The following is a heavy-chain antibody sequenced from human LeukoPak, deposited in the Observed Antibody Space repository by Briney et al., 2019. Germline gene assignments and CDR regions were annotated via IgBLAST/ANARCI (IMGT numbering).Heavy chain of an antibody. CDR1: GGSISSGGHY. CDR3: ARVKESDGNSYFDP. CDR2: IYYSGRT. J-gene: IGHJ5*02. Sequence: PSETLSLTCTVPGGSISSGGHYWSWIRQHPVKGLEWIGYIYYSGRTYYNPSLKSGVTISVDTSKRQFSLKLVSVTAAGTAVYYCARVKESDGNSYFDPWGQGTLVTVSS. D-gene: IGHD4-23*01. V-gene: IGHV4-31*03.